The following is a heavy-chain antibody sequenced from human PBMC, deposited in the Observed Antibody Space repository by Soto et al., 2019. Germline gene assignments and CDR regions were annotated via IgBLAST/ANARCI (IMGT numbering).Heavy chain of an antibody. CDR1: GFTFSDHW. D-gene: IGHD6-19*01. J-gene: IGHJ4*02. CDR3: ARGYSSGPDY. Sequence: EVQLVESGGGLVQPGGSLRLSCAASGFTFSDHWMHWVRQVPGKGLVWVARNSDGSATTYADSVKGRFTISRANARNTLFLQMDSLRAEDTALYYCARGYSSGPDYWGQGTLVTVSS. CDR2: NSDGSAT. V-gene: IGHV3-74*01.